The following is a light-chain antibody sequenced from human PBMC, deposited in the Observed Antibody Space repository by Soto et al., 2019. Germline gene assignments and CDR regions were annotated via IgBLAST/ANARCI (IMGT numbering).Light chain of an antibody. CDR2: VNSDGSH. CDR3: QTWGTYVV. V-gene: IGLV4-69*01. CDR1: SGHSSYA. J-gene: IGLJ2*01. Sequence: QSVLTQSSSASASLGASVKLTCTLSSGHSSYAIAWHQQQPEKGPRYLMKVNSDGSHNKGDGIPDRFSGSSSGAERYLTISSLQSEDEADYYCQTWGTYVVFGGGTKLTVL.